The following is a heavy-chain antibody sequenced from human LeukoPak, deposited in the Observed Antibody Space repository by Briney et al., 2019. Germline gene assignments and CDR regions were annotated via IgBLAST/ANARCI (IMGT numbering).Heavy chain of an antibody. J-gene: IGHJ3*02. Sequence: ASVKVSCKATGYTFTGYFMNWVRQAPGQGREWMGRINPNNGGTNYAQNFQVGVTMTRDTSISTAYMELSSLRSEYTAVYYCARVGDGLNDAFDIWGQGTMVTVSS. CDR3: ARVGDGLNDAFDI. D-gene: IGHD5-24*01. CDR2: INPNNGGT. CDR1: GYTFTGYF. V-gene: IGHV1-2*06.